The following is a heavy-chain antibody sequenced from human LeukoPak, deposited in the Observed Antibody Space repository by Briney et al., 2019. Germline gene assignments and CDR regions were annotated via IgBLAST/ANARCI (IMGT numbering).Heavy chain of an antibody. CDR2: INTDGSST. CDR1: GFTFSSYW. J-gene: IGHJ3*02. D-gene: IGHD6-13*01. CDR3: ASPYSSSWYGMDAFDI. V-gene: IGHV3-74*01. Sequence: GGSLRLSCAASGFTFSSYWMHWVRQAPGKGLVWVSRINTDGSSTSYADSVKGRFTISRDNAKNTLYLPMNSLRAEDTAVYYCASPYSSSWYGMDAFDIWGQGTMVTVSS.